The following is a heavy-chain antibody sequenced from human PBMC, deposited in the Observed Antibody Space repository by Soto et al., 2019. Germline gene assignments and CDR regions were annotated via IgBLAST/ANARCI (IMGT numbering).Heavy chain of an antibody. Sequence: GGSLRLSCAASGFTFSSYGMHWVRQAPGKGLEWVAVIWYDGSNKYYADSVKGRFTISRDNSKNTLYLQMNSLRAEDTAVYYCARGSEEYYYDSSGYSTFNWFDPWGQGTLVTVSS. D-gene: IGHD3-22*01. V-gene: IGHV3-33*01. CDR1: GFTFSSYG. CDR3: ARGSEEYYYDSSGYSTFNWFDP. CDR2: IWYDGSNK. J-gene: IGHJ5*02.